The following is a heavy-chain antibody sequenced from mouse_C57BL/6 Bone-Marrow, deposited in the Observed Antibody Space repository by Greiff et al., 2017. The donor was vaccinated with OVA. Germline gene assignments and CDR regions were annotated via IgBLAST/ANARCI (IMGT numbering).Heavy chain of an antibody. CDR2: ISNGGGST. CDR1: GFTFSDYY. J-gene: IGHJ2*01. Sequence: EVKLVESGGGLVQPGGSLKLSCAASGFTFSDYYMYWVRQTPEKRLEWVAYISNGGGSTYYPDTVKGRFTISRDNAKNTLYLQMSRLKSEDTAMYYCARPSADYSNFYFDDWGQGTTLTVSS. CDR3: ARPSADYSNFYFDD. V-gene: IGHV5-12*01. D-gene: IGHD2-5*01.